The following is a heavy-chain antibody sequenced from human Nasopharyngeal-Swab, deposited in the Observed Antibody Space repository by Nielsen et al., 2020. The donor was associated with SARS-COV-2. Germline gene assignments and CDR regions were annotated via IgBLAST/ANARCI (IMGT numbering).Heavy chain of an antibody. CDR1: GYTFNSYA. CDR3: ARDWGICGGDCYSSFFRPHYFDY. CDR2: INTNTGNP. Sequence: ASVKVSCKASGYTFNSYAMNWVRQAPGQGLEWMGWINTNTGNPTYAQGFTGRFVFSLDTSVSTAYLQISSLKAEDTAVYYCARDWGICGGDCYSSFFRPHYFDYWGQGTLVTVSS. D-gene: IGHD2-21*02. V-gene: IGHV7-4-1*02. J-gene: IGHJ4*02.